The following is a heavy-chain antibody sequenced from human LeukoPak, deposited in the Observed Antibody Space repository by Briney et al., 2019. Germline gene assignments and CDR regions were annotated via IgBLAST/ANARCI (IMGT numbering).Heavy chain of an antibody. CDR3: ASQPGRFGELFFDC. J-gene: IGHJ4*02. V-gene: IGHV4-31*03. CDR1: GGSISSGGYY. D-gene: IGHD3-10*01. CDR2: IYYSGST. Sequence: TSSETLSLTCTVSGGSISSGGYYWSWIRQHPGKGLEWVGYIYYSGSTYYNPSLKSRVTISVDTSKNQFSLKLSSVTAADTAVYYCASQPGRFGELFFDCWGQGTLVTVSS.